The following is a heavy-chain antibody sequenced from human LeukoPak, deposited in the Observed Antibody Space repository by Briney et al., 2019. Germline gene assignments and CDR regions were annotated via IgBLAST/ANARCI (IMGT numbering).Heavy chain of an antibody. CDR1: GGSISSYY. Sequence: SETLSLTCTVSGGSISSYYWSWIRQPAGKGLEWIGRIYTSGSTNYNPSLKSRVTMSVDTSKNQFSLKLSSVTAADTAVYYCARDASSSGANWFDPWGQGTLVTVSS. V-gene: IGHV4-4*07. J-gene: IGHJ5*02. CDR3: ARDASSSGANWFDP. D-gene: IGHD6-6*01. CDR2: IYTSGST.